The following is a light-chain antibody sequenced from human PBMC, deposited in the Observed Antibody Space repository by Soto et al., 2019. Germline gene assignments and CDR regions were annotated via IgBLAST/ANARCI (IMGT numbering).Light chain of an antibody. CDR2: GAS. CDR3: QQYGLSPLT. CDR1: QSVSSSY. Sequence: EIVLTQSPGTLSLSPGERATLSCRASQSVSSSYLAWYQQKPGQAPRLLIYGASSRATGIPDRFSGSGSGTDFILTISRLEPVDFAVYYCQQYGLSPLTFGGGTKVEIK. J-gene: IGKJ4*01. V-gene: IGKV3-20*01.